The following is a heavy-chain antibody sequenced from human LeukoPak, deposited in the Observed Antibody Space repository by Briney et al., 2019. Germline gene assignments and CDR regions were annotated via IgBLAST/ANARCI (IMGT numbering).Heavy chain of an antibody. D-gene: IGHD3-10*01. V-gene: IGHV4-34*01. CDR3: ARARYGSGSYHYMDV. CDR2: INHSGTT. CDR1: GGSFSGYY. J-gene: IGHJ6*03. Sequence: TSETLSLTCAVYGGSFSGYYWSWIRQPPGKGLEWIGEINHSGTTNYNPSLKSRVTISIDRPKNQFSLKLTSVTAADTAVYYCARARYGSGSYHYMDVWGKGTTVTISS.